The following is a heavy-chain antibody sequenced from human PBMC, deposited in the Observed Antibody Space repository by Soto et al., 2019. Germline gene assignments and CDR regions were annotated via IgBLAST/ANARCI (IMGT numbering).Heavy chain of an antibody. CDR1: GGPIKTGDYY. Sequence: KPSETLSLTCNVSGGPIKTGDYYWNWIRQPPGKGLEWIGYVFYSGATNYSPSLKSRAAISMDTSKNQFSLSLTSVTAAGTAVYYCARAGFSYGHLLFWGQGIRV. CDR3: ARAGFSYGHLLF. CDR2: VFYSGAT. V-gene: IGHV4-30-4*01. D-gene: IGHD3-10*01. J-gene: IGHJ4*02.